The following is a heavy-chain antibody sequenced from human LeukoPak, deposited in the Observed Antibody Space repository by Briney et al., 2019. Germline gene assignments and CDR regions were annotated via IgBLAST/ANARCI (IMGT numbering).Heavy chain of an antibody. J-gene: IGHJ4*02. D-gene: IGHD4-17*01. Sequence: ASVKVSCKASGGTFNNYAINWVRQAPGQGLEWMGGIIPIFGSSNYAKKFQGRVTITADESTSMAYMELSSLRSEDTAVYYCASNYYGDYLSDKLWMNWGQGTLVTVSS. CDR3: ASNYYGDYLSDKLWMN. V-gene: IGHV1-69*13. CDR2: IIPIFGSS. CDR1: GGTFNNYA.